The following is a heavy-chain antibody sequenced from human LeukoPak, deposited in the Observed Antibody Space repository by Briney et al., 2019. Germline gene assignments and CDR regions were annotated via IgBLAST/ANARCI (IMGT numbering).Heavy chain of an antibody. CDR3: ARVVPWNRDGYNYYYYYYYMDV. J-gene: IGHJ6*03. CDR2: TYPVDSDT. V-gene: IGHV5-51*01. CDR1: GYSFTSYC. Sequence: GESLKISCKGSGYSFTSYCIGWVRQMPGKGLEWMGITYPVDSDTSYSPSFQGQVTISADKSISTAYLQWSSLKASDTAMYYCARVVPWNRDGYNYYYYYYYMDVWGKGTTVTVSS. D-gene: IGHD5-24*01.